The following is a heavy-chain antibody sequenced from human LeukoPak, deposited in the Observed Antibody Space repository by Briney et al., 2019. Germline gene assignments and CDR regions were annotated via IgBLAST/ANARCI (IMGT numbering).Heavy chain of an antibody. Sequence: TSETLSLTCNVSGGSISSYYWSWIRQPPGKGLEWVSVIYSGGNTYYADSVKGRFTISRDNSKNTLYLQMNSLRAEDTAVYYCAKDFITRSRATAGRWANWFDPWGQGTLVTVSS. CDR3: AKDFITRSRATAGRWANWFDP. J-gene: IGHJ5*02. D-gene: IGHD6-13*01. V-gene: IGHV3-53*05. CDR2: IYSGGNT. CDR1: GGSISSYY.